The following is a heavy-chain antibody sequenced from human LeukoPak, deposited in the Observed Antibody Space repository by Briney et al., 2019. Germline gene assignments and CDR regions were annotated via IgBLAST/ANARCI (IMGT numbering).Heavy chain of an antibody. D-gene: IGHD4-17*01. CDR1: GFTFSSYN. V-gene: IGHV3-48*01. CDR3: ARDLTVTGIFDY. Sequence: PGGSLRLSCAASGFTFSSYNMNWVRQAPGKGLEWVSYISGSSDTIHYADSVKGRFTISRDNAKNSLYLQMNSLRAEDTAVYYCARDLTVTGIFDYWGQGTLVTVSS. J-gene: IGHJ4*02. CDR2: ISGSSDTI.